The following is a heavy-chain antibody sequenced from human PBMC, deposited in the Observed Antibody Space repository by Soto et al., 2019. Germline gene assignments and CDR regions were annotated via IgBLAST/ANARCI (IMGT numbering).Heavy chain of an antibody. D-gene: IGHD2-2*01. CDR3: AKDVSSTRYYYYMDV. J-gene: IGHJ6*03. Sequence: GGSLRLSCAASGFTFSSYGMHWVRRAPGKGLEWVAFISFDGSNKYYADSVKGRFTISRDNSKNTLFLQMNSLRAEDTAMYYCAKDVSSTRYYYYMDVWGKGTTVTVSS. V-gene: IGHV3-30*18. CDR2: ISFDGSNK. CDR1: GFTFSSYG.